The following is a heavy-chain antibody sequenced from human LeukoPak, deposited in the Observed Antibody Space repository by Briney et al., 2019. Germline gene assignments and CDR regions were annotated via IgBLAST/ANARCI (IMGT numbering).Heavy chain of an antibody. Sequence: SETLSLTCTVSGGSISSYYWSWIRQPAGKGLEWIGRIYTSGSTNYSPSLKSRVTMSVDTSKNQFSLKLSSVTAADTAVYYCARGFCVSSCHDAFDIWGQGTMVTVSS. J-gene: IGHJ3*02. D-gene: IGHD6-13*01. V-gene: IGHV4-4*07. CDR1: GGSISSYY. CDR3: ARGFCVSSCHDAFDI. CDR2: IYTSGST.